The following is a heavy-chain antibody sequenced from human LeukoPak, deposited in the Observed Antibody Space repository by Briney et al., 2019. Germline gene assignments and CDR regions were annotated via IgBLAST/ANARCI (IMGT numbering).Heavy chain of an antibody. Sequence: PSETLSLTCSVSGGSISSFYWSWIRQPPGKGLEWIGYIYHSGSTTYNPSLNSRVTMSVDTSRTHFSLKLNSVTAADTAVYYCANTPIVVAPHYFDYWGQGTLVTVSS. V-gene: IGHV4-59*01. D-gene: IGHD3-22*01. J-gene: IGHJ4*02. CDR3: ANTPIVVAPHYFDY. CDR1: GGSISSFY. CDR2: IYHSGST.